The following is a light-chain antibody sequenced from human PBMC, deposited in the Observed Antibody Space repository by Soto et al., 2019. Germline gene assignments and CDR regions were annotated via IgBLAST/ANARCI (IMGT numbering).Light chain of an antibody. Sequence: IVMTQSPXTRSXSXXXXXXLXCRASQSASSNLAWYQQRPGQAPRLLIYGASTRATGVPDRFSGSGSGTEFTLTISSLQSEDYAVYSCQQYNYWTSAQGTKVDIK. CDR3: QQYNYWT. J-gene: IGKJ1*01. CDR1: QSASSN. CDR2: GAS. V-gene: IGKV3-15*01.